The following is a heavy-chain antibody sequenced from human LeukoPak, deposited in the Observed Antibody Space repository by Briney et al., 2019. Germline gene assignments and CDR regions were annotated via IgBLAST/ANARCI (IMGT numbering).Heavy chain of an antibody. CDR1: GGRFTTYA. D-gene: IGHD7-27*01. Sequence: SVKVSCKASGGRFTTYAFNWVRQAPGQGLEWMGGIIPIAGRTNYAQKFQGRVTITADQSPSAAYMELNSLASEDTAVYYCAATGDSIRMWQRMDAWGKGTTVSVPS. CDR2: IIPIAGRT. J-gene: IGHJ6*04. CDR3: AATGDSIRMWQRMDA. V-gene: IGHV1-69*10.